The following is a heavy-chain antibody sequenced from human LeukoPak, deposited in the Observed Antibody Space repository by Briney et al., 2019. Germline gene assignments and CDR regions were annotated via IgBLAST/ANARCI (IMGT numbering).Heavy chain of an antibody. CDR2: ICWNSGSI. J-gene: IGHJ3*02. CDR1: GFTFDDYA. Sequence: HLGGSLRLSCAASGFTFDDYAMHWVRQAPGKGLEWVSGICWNSGSIGYTDSVKGRFTISRDNAKNSLYLQMNSLRAEDMALYYCAKDIGSSGYYLGAFDIWGQGTMVTVSS. D-gene: IGHD3-22*01. CDR3: AKDIGSSGYYLGAFDI. V-gene: IGHV3-9*03.